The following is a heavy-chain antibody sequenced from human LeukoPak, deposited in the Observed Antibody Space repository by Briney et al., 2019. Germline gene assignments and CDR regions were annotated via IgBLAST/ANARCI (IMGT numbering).Heavy chain of an antibody. CDR1: GFTFSSYG. D-gene: IGHD1-26*01. Sequence: GGSLRLSCAASGFTFSSYGMHWVRQAPGKGLEWVSVIYSGGSTYYADSVKGRFTISRDNSKNTLYLQMNSLRAEDTAVYYCARGRGSHDYWGQGTLVTVSS. CDR3: ARGRGSHDY. J-gene: IGHJ4*02. V-gene: IGHV3-NL1*01. CDR2: IYSGGST.